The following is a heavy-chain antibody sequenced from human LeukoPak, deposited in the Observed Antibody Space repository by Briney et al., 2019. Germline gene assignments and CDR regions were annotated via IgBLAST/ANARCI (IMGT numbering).Heavy chain of an antibody. V-gene: IGHV3-7*01. D-gene: IGHD1-26*01. CDR2: IKQDGSEK. J-gene: IGHJ3*02. CDR1: GFTFSSYW. CDR3: AKADGSGFSAFDI. Sequence: GGSLRLSCAASGFTFSSYWMSWVRQAPGKGLEWVANIKQDGSEKYYVDSVKGRFTISRDNAKSSLYLQMNSLRAEDTAVYYCAKADGSGFSAFDIWGQGTMVTVSS.